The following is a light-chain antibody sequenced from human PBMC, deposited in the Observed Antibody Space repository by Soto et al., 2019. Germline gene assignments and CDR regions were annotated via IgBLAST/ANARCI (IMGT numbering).Light chain of an antibody. CDR2: DAS. CDR1: QSVGSN. Sequence: EKVMTQSPGSLSVSPGERAALSCRASQSVGSNLAWYQQKPGQAPRLLIYDASTRATGIPVRFSGSGSGTEFTLTISSLQSEDFGVYYCQQNKDWPGTFGQGTKVEIK. V-gene: IGKV3-15*01. CDR3: QQNKDWPGT. J-gene: IGKJ1*01.